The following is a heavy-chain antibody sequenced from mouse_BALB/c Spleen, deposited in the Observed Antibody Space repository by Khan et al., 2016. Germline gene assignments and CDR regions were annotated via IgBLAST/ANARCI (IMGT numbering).Heavy chain of an antibody. CDR3: ARDEGRSYYFDY. CDR2: IWPGGST. J-gene: IGHJ2*01. CDR1: GFSLTSYG. V-gene: IGHV2-9*02. Sequence: QVQLKESGPGLVAPSQSLSITCTVSGFSLTSYGIHWVRQPPGKGLEWLGVIWPGGSTIYSSPLMPRLNISKDNSKSQVFLKMNSLQTDDTAMYYCARDEGRSYYFDYWGQGTTLTVSS.